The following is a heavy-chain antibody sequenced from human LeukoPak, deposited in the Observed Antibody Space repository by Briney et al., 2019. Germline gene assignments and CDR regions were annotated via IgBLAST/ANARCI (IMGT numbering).Heavy chain of an antibody. D-gene: IGHD1-26*01. J-gene: IGHJ3*02. V-gene: IGHV4-34*01. CDR1: GGSFSGYY. Sequence: PSETLSLTCAVYGGSFSGYYWSWIRQPPGKGLEWIGEINHSGSTNYNPSLKSRVTISVDTSKNQFSLKLSSVTAADTAVYYCARNEAVGLQRKHAFDIWGQGTMVTVSS. CDR2: INHSGST. CDR3: ARNEAVGLQRKHAFDI.